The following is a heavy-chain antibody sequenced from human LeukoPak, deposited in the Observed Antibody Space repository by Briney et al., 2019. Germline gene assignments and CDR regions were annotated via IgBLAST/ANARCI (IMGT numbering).Heavy chain of an antibody. Sequence: ASVKVSCKASGYTFTSYYMHWVRQAPGQGLEWMGIINPSGGSTSYAQKFQGRVTMTRDTSTSTVYMELSSLGSEDTAVYYCARSLYCSSTSCYLPDYWGQGTLVTVSS. CDR1: GYTFTSYY. V-gene: IGHV1-46*01. CDR2: INPSGGST. D-gene: IGHD2-2*01. J-gene: IGHJ4*02. CDR3: ARSLYCSSTSCYLPDY.